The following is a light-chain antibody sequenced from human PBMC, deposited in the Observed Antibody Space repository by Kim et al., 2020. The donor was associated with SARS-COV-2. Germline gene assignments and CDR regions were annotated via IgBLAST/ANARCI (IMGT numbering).Light chain of an antibody. V-gene: IGLV3-19*01. CDR1: GRRSYY. Sequence: VHLGQTVRIACQGDGRRSYYATWYQQKPGQAPILVIYGKNNRPSGIPDRFSGSRSGNTASLTITGTQASDEADYYCTSRDSYDNVVFGGGTQLTVL. CDR2: GKN. J-gene: IGLJ2*01. CDR3: TSRDSYDNVV.